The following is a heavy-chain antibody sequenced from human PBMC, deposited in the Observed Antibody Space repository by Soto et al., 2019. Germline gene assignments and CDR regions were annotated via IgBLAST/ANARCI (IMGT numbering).Heavy chain of an antibody. Sequence: EVQLVESVGGLVQPGGSLGLSCTASGFSFSSYWMTWVRQAPGKGLEWVANINQDASNKNYMDSVKGRLTISRDNAKNSVYLQMNSLRVEDTAVYYCARVGYNDYETDYRGQGTLVTVSS. CDR2: INQDASNK. CDR1: GFSFSSYW. V-gene: IGHV3-7*05. D-gene: IGHD5-12*01. CDR3: ARVGYNDYETDY. J-gene: IGHJ4*02.